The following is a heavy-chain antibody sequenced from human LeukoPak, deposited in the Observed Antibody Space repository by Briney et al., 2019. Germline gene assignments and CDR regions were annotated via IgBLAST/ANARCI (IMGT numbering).Heavy chain of an antibody. D-gene: IGHD6-13*01. J-gene: IGHJ4*02. Sequence: TGGSLRLSCAASGFTFGGYAMHWVRQAPGKGLEWVSGISWNSGSIVYADSVKGRFTISRDNAKNSLNLQMNSLRAEDTALYYCAKLAAAGKHPFDYWGQGTLVTVSS. CDR1: GFTFGGYA. CDR3: AKLAAAGKHPFDY. V-gene: IGHV3-9*01. CDR2: ISWNSGSI.